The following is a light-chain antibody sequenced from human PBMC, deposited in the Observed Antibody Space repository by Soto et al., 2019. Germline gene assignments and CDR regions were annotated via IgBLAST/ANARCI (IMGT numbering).Light chain of an antibody. J-gene: IGLJ1*01. CDR2: EVS. Sequence: SVLTQPASMFGSPGQSITISCSGTSSDVGSYDHVAWYQQFPGKTPRLMIYEVSNRPSGVSSRFSGSKSGNTASLTISGLQAEDEADYYCISYTGSSTSYVFGSGTKV. CDR1: SSDVGSYDH. V-gene: IGLV2-14*01. CDR3: ISYTGSSTSYV.